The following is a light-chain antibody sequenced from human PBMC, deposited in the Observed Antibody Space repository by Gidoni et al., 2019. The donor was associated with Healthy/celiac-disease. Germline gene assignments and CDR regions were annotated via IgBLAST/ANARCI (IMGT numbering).Light chain of an antibody. Sequence: AIQMTQSPSSRSASVGDRVTITCRASQGIRNDLGWYQQKPGKAPKLLIYAASSLQSGVPSRFSGSGSGTDFTLTISSLQPEDFATYYGLQDYNYPRTFGQGTKVEIK. CDR2: AAS. J-gene: IGKJ1*01. V-gene: IGKV1-6*01. CDR1: QGIRND. CDR3: LQDYNYPRT.